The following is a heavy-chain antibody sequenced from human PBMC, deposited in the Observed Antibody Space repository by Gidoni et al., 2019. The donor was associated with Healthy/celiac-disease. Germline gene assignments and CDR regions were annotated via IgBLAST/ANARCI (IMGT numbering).Heavy chain of an antibody. CDR2: IWYDGSNK. J-gene: IGHJ6*02. Sequence: QVQLVESGGGVVQPGRSLRLSCAASGFTFSSYGMHWVRQAPGKGLEWVAVIWYDGSNKYYADSVKGRFTISRDNSKNTLYLQMNSLRAEDTAVYYCAREHQPREGYYYYYGMDVWGQGTTVTVSS. D-gene: IGHD2-2*01. CDR1: GFTFSSYG. CDR3: AREHQPREGYYYYYGMDV. V-gene: IGHV3-33*01.